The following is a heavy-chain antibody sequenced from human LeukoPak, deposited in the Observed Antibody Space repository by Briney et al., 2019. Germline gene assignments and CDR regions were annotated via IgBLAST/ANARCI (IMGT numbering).Heavy chain of an antibody. CDR3: ARLGESTTDFDY. J-gene: IGHJ4*02. CDR1: GFTFSNYW. Sequence: GGSLRLSCAASGFTFSNYWMTWVRQAPGKGLEWVSSISSITSSYIHYADSVKGRFTISRDNVKNSLYLQMNSLRAEDTAVYYCARLGESTTDFDYWGQGTLVTVSS. D-gene: IGHD1-14*01. V-gene: IGHV3-21*01. CDR2: ISSITSSYI.